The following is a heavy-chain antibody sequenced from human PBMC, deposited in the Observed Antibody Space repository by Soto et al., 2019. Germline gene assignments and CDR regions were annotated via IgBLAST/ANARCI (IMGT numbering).Heavy chain of an antibody. CDR3: ASTHYDYVWGSYRPLYYYGMDV. D-gene: IGHD3-16*02. J-gene: IGHJ6*02. CDR2: IYPGDSDT. CDR1: GYSFTSYW. V-gene: IGHV5-51*01. Sequence: PGESLKISCKGSGYSFTSYWIGWVRQMPGKGLEWMGIIYPGDSDTRYSPSFQGQVTISADKSISTAYLQWSSLKASDTAMYYCASTHYDYVWGSYRPLYYYGMDVWGQGTTVTVSS.